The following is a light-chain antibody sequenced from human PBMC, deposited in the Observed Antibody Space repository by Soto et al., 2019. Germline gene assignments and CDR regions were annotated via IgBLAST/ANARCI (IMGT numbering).Light chain of an antibody. Sequence: EIVMTQSPVTLFVSPWERATLSCRASQSVSSNLAWYQQKPGQAPRLLIYGASTRATGIPARFSASGSGTEFTLTISILQSEDFAFYYCHQYNKWPLFTFGPGTKVDIK. CDR3: HQYNKWPLFT. V-gene: IGKV3-15*01. J-gene: IGKJ3*01. CDR1: QSVSSN. CDR2: GAS.